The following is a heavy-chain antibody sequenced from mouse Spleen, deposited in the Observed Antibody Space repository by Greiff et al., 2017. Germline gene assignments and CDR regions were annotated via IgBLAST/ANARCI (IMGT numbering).Heavy chain of an antibody. D-gene: IGHD2-4*01. V-gene: IGHV5-6-2*01. CDR2: INSNGGST. CDR1: GFTFSSYA. J-gene: IGHJ4*01. CDR3: ARRDDYDGGYYAMDY. Sequence: EVHLVESGGGLVKPGGSLKLSCAASGFTFSSYAMSWVRQTPEKRLEWVAAINSNGGSTYYPDTVKDRFTISRDNAKNTLYLQMSSLRSEDTALYYCARRDDYDGGYYAMDYWGQGTSVTVSS.